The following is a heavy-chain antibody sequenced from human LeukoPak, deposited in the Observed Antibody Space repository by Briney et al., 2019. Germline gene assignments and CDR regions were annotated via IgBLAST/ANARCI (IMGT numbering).Heavy chain of an antibody. CDR1: GYGFTCYW. CDR3: ARRRLWFGELPLDY. V-gene: IGHV5-51*01. J-gene: IGHJ4*02. CDR2: IYPGDSET. D-gene: IGHD3-10*01. Sequence: GEPLQSSFKGSGYGFTCYWIDWARPGPGKGLGWMGIIYPGDSETRYSTSFQGQVTISADKSISTAYLQWSSLKASDTAMYYCARRRLWFGELPLDYWGQGTLVTVSS.